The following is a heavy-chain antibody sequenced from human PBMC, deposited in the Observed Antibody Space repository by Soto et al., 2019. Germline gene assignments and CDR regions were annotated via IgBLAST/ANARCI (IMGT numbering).Heavy chain of an antibody. D-gene: IGHD2-2*01. J-gene: IGHJ4*02. CDR3: ARRVVPAAHYFDY. CDR1: GYSISSYY. Sequence: PSETLSLTCPVSGYSISSYYWSWIRQPPGKGLEWIGYIYYSGSTNYNPSLKSRVTISVDTSKNQFSLKLSSVTAADTAVYYCARRVVPAAHYFDYWGQGTLVTVS. CDR2: IYYSGST. V-gene: IGHV4-59*01.